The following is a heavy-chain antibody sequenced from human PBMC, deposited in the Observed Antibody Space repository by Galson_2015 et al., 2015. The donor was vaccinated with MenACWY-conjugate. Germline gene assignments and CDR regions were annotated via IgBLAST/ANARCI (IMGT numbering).Heavy chain of an antibody. CDR1: GFTFSTYS. Sequence: SLRLSCAAFGFTFSTYSMNWVRQAPGKGLEWVSYISSSSTTIHYADSVKGRFTISRDNAKNSLYLQMNSLRPEDTAVYYCAREYCSSITCLFDYWGQGALVTVSS. CDR3: AREYCSSITCLFDY. CDR2: ISSSSTTI. J-gene: IGHJ4*02. V-gene: IGHV3-48*04. D-gene: IGHD2-2*01.